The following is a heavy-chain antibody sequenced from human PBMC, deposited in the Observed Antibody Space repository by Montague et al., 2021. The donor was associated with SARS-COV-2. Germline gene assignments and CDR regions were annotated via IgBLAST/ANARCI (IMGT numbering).Heavy chain of an antibody. J-gene: IGHJ6*03. CDR3: ARLGGGVVPSPILGVGPYYSYYYIDV. CDR1: GGSFSTYS. V-gene: IGHV4-34*01. CDR2: IHHGGST. Sequence: SETLSLTCAVHGGSFSTYSWNWIRQPPGKGLEWIGEIHHGGSTNYNPSLKSRVTISADTSKNQFSLKLTSVAAADTAVYYCARLGGGVVPSPILGVGPYYSYYYIDVWGKGTTVTVSS. D-gene: IGHD3-10*01.